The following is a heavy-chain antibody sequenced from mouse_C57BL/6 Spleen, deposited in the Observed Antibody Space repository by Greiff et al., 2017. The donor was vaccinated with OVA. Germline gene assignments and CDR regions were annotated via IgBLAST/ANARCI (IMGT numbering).Heavy chain of an antibody. CDR2: INPNNGGT. D-gene: IGHD1-1*01. Sequence: VQLKQSGPELVKPGASVKIPCKASGYTFTDYNMDWVKQSHGKSLEWIGDINPNNGGTIYNQKFKGKATLTVDKSSSTAYMELRSLTSEDTAVYYCARRSHYYGSSPYFDYWGQGTTLTVSS. CDR1: GYTFTDYN. J-gene: IGHJ2*01. V-gene: IGHV1-18*01. CDR3: ARRSHYYGSSPYFDY.